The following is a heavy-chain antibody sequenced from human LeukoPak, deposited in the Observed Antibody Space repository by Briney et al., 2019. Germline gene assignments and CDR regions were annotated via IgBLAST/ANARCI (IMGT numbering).Heavy chain of an antibody. Sequence: SETLSLTCTVSGGSISSYYWSWIRQPPGKGLEWIGCIYYSGSTNYNPSLKSRVTISVDTSKNQFSLKLSSVTAADTAVYYCARHGGSYYDILTGYYELYYFDYWGQGTLVTVSS. CDR1: GGSISSYY. CDR2: IYYSGST. D-gene: IGHD3-9*01. CDR3: ARHGGSYYDILTGYYELYYFDY. J-gene: IGHJ4*02. V-gene: IGHV4-59*08.